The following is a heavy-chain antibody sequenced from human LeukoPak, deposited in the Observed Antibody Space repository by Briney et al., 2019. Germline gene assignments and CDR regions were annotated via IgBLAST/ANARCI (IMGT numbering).Heavy chain of an antibody. CDR3: ARQVAGVIAT. Sequence: SETLSLTCTVSGGSISNSSYYWGWIRQPPGKGLEWIGSIYYSGSTYYNPSLKGRVTISVVTSKNQFSLKLSSVTAADTAVYYCARQVAGVIATWGQGTLVTVSS. D-gene: IGHD3-16*02. CDR1: GGSISNSSYY. CDR2: IYYSGST. J-gene: IGHJ5*02. V-gene: IGHV4-39*01.